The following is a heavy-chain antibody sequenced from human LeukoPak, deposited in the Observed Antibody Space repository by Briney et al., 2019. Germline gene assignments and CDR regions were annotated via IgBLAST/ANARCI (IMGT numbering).Heavy chain of an antibody. CDR3: ARGYSSSWFKSRPYYFDY. J-gene: IGHJ4*02. CDR1: GFTFSSYW. Sequence: GGSLRLFCAASGFTFSSYWMSWVRQAPGKGLEWVANIKQDGSEKYYVDSVKGRFTISRDNAKNSLYLQMNSLRAEDTAVYYCARGYSSSWFKSRPYYFDYWGQGTLVTVSS. D-gene: IGHD6-13*01. CDR2: IKQDGSEK. V-gene: IGHV3-7*03.